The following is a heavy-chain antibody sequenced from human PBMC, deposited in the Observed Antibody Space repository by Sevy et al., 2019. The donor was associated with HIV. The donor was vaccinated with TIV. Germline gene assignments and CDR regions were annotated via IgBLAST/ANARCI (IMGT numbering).Heavy chain of an antibody. CDR1: GFTFGNYS. D-gene: IGHD1-20*01. CDR2: ISYAGSNK. CDR3: ARDRYGWCDP. V-gene: IGHV3-30-3*01. J-gene: IGHJ5*02. Sequence: GGSLRLSCAASGFTFGNYSMHWVRQAPGKGLEWVAVISYAGSNKYSADSVKGRFTISRDNSKNTLYLQMNSLRAEDTAVYYCARDRYGWCDPRGQGTLVTVSS.